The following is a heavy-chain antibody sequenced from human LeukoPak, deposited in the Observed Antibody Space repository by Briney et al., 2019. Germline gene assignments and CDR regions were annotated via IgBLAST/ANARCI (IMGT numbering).Heavy chain of an antibody. Sequence: GRSLRLSCAASGFTFSNYDMHWVRQATGKGLEWVLGLGTGGDTYYAGSVKGRFTITRDNAKNSLYLQMNSLRAGDTAVYYCTRRKAGSSSWSDAFDIWGQGTMVTVSS. CDR1: GFTFSNYD. CDR2: LGTGGDT. V-gene: IGHV3-13*04. CDR3: TRRKAGSSSWSDAFDI. D-gene: IGHD6-13*01. J-gene: IGHJ3*02.